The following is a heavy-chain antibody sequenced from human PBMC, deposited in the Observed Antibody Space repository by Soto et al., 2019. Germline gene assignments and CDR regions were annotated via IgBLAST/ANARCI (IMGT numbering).Heavy chain of an antibody. CDR1: GGSISSYY. D-gene: IGHD5-18*01. J-gene: IGHJ6*03. Sequence: PSETLSLTCTVSGGSISSYYWSWIRQPPGKGLEWIGYIYYSGSTNYNPSLKSRVTISVDTSKNQFSLKLSSVTAADTAVYYCARGRYSYGSSLYYYYYMDVWGKGTTVTVSS. CDR2: IYYSGST. V-gene: IGHV4-59*08. CDR3: ARGRYSYGSSLYYYYYMDV.